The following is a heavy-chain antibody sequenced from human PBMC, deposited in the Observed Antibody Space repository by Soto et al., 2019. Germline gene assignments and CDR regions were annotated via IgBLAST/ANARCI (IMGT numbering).Heavy chain of an antibody. D-gene: IGHD6-19*01. CDR2: IYYSGST. V-gene: IGHV4-59*01. CDR1: GGSISSYY. J-gene: IGHJ4*02. CDR3: ARDSSGWNY. Sequence: SETLSLTCTVSGGSISSYYWSWIRQPPGKGLEWIGYIYYSGSTNYNPSLKSRVTISVDTSKNQFSLKLSSVTAADTAVYYCARDSSGWNYWGQGTLVTVSS.